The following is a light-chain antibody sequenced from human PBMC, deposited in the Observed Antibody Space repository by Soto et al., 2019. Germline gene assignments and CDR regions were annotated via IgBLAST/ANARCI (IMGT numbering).Light chain of an antibody. V-gene: IGKV2-24*01. CDR1: QSLVHSDGNTY. CDR3: MQATQYRPYT. CDR2: KVS. Sequence: DIVLTQNPLSSPVTLGQPASISCRSSQSLVHSDGNTYLSWLHQRPGQPPRLLVYKVSNRFSGVPVRFSGSGAVTDFTLKISRVEAEDVGVYYCMQATQYRPYTFGQGTKLEIK. J-gene: IGKJ2*01.